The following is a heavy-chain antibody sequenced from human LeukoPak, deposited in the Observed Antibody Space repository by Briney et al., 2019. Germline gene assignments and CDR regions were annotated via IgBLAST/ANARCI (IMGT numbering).Heavy chain of an antibody. Sequence: ASVKVSCKASGYSFTGYYIHWVRQAPGQGLEWMGWINPNCGGTNYAQKFQGRVTMTRDTSISTAYMELSRLRSDDTAVYYCARGDIVVLPAGIPHNWFDPWGQGPLVTVSS. D-gene: IGHD2-2*02. J-gene: IGHJ5*02. CDR1: GYSFTGYY. CDR3: ARGDIVVLPAGIPHNWFDP. CDR2: INPNCGGT. V-gene: IGHV1-2*02.